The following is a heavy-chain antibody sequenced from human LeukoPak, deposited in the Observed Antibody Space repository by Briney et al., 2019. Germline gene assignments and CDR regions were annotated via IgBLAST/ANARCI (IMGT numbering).Heavy chain of an antibody. CDR2: INTYTGQT. J-gene: IGHJ4*02. CDR3: AKAEWDLPNYFDY. D-gene: IGHD1-26*01. Sequence: ASVKVSCKASGYLFTLYAITWVRQAPGQGLEWMGWINTYTGQTNFAQSFQGRVTLTTDTSTSTAYMELRSLKSDDMAVYYCAKAEWDLPNYFDYWGQGTLVTVSS. CDR1: GYLFTLYA. V-gene: IGHV1-18*03.